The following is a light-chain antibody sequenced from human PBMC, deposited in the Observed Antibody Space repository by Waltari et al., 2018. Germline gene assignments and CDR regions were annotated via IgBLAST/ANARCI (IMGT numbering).Light chain of an antibody. CDR2: KGS. CDR1: SGSVSTTSY. J-gene: IGLJ3*02. V-gene: IGLV8-61*01. CDR3: SLYMGSGIWV. Sequence: QTVVTQEPSLSVSPGGTVTLTCALTSGSVSTTSYPRRYQQTPGQPPRPLVYKGSSRSSGVPDRFSGSILGNKAALTITGAQADDESNYYCSLYMGSGIWVFGGGTKLTVL.